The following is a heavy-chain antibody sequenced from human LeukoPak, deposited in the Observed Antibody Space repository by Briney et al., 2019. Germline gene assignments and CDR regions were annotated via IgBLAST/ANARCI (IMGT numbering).Heavy chain of an antibody. D-gene: IGHD6-13*01. J-gene: IGHJ5*02. CDR2: INHSGST. V-gene: IGHV4-34*01. Sequence: SQTLSLTRAVYGGSFSGYYSSWIRHPPGKGREWIGEINHSGSTNYNTCLKSRVTISVDTSTNQLTLKLGAVTAADTAVYYCARRTEQQCRLNWFDICGEGTLVTVSS. CDR3: ARRTEQQCRLNWFDI. CDR1: GGSFSGYY.